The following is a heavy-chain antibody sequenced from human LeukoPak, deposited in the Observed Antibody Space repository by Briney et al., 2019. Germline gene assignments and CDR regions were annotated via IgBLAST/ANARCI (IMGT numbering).Heavy chain of an antibody. CDR2: ISGSGGST. D-gene: IGHD6-19*01. J-gene: IGHJ5*02. CDR3: AKDRDSRGGGFDP. Sequence: GGSLRLSCAASGFTFSSYGTSWVRQAPGKGLEWVSDISGSGGSTYYADSVKGRFTISRDNSKNTLYLQISSLRAEDTAVYYCAKDRDSRGGGFDPWGQGTLVTVSS. V-gene: IGHV3-23*01. CDR1: GFTFSSYG.